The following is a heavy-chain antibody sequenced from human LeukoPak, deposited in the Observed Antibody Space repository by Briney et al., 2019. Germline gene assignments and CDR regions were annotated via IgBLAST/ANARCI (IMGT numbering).Heavy chain of an antibody. CDR3: ARDVGGSLEH. CDR2: IKGDESAR. Sequence: PGGSLRLSCAASGFTFSTYWMAWVRQAPGKGLEWVANIKGDESARHQADSVKGRFTISRDNAQNSVYLQMSSLRGEDTAVYYCARDVGGSLEHWGQGTLVNVSS. CDR1: GFTFSTYW. J-gene: IGHJ4*02. V-gene: IGHV3-7*01. D-gene: IGHD1-26*01.